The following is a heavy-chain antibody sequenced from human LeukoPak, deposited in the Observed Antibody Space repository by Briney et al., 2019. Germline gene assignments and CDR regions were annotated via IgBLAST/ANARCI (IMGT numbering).Heavy chain of an antibody. D-gene: IGHD5-12*01. J-gene: IGHJ4*02. Sequence: SQTLSLTCTVSGGSISSGGYYWSWIRQPPGKGLEWIGYIYHSGSTYYNPSLKSRVTISVDRSKNQFSLKLSSVTAADTAVYYCARQGLGLSFLDYWGQGILVTVSS. CDR2: IYHSGST. V-gene: IGHV4-30-2*01. CDR3: ARQGLGLSFLDY. CDR1: GGSISSGGYY.